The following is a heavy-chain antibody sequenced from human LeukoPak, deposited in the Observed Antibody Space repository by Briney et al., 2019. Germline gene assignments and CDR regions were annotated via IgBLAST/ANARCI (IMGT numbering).Heavy chain of an antibody. CDR3: ARGDGDFSFDY. CDR2: IYTSGST. D-gene: IGHD4-17*01. CDR1: GGSISSGNYY. V-gene: IGHV4-61*02. J-gene: IGHJ4*02. Sequence: SETLSLTCTVSGGSISSGNYYWSWIRQRAGKGLEWIGRIYTSGSTDYNPSLKSRVTASIDTSKNQFSLNLSSVTAADTAVYFCARGDGDFSFDYWGQGTLVTVSS.